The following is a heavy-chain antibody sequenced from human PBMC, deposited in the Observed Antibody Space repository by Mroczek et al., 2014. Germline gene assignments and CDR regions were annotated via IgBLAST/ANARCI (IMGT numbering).Heavy chain of an antibody. D-gene: IGHD5-24*01. CDR1: GGSISSGGYY. Sequence: VQLQESGPGLVKPSQTLSLTCTVSGGSISSGGYYWSWIRQHPGKGLEWIGYIYYSGSTYYNPSLKSRVTISVDTSKNQFSLKLSSVTAADTAVYYCARDVEMATNHLGYFDYWGQGTLVTVSS. J-gene: IGHJ4*02. CDR3: ARDVEMATNHLGYFDY. CDR2: IYYSGST. V-gene: IGHV4-31*03.